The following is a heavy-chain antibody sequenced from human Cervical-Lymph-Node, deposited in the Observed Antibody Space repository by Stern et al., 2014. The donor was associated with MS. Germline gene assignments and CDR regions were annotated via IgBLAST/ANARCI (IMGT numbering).Heavy chain of an antibody. D-gene: IGHD1-1*01. CDR1: GFTVSRDY. V-gene: IGHV3-53*01. CDR3: ARDTSSPERSDW. CDR2: ITNVGST. J-gene: IGHJ4*02. Sequence: EVQLVESGGGVIPPGGSLRLSGTASGFTVSRDYMTWVRQAPGKGLEWFSLITNVGSTFYTDSVKGRFTISRDDSKNTVYLHMISLRAEDTAMYYCARDTSSPERSDWWGQGTLVTVSS.